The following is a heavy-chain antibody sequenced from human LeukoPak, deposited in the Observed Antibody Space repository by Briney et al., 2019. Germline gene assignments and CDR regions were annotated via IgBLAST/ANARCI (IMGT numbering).Heavy chain of an antibody. D-gene: IGHD3-10*01. CDR1: GFTFSSYG. V-gene: IGHV3-30*18. CDR2: ISYDGSNK. CDR3: AKDLYNYYGSGSPDY. Sequence: VQPGRSLRLSCAASGFTFSSYGMPWVRQAPGKGLEWVAVISYDGSNKYYADSVKGRFTISRDNSKNTLYLQMNSLRAEDTAVYYCAKDLYNYYGSGSPDYWGQGTLVTVSS. J-gene: IGHJ4*02.